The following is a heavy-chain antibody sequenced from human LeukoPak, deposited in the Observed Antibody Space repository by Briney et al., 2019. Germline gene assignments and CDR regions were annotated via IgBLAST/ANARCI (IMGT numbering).Heavy chain of an antibody. Sequence: GGSLRLSCAASGFTFSSYAMSWVRQAPGKGLEWGSAISGSGGSTYYADSVKGRFTISRDNSKNTVYLQMNSLRAEDTAVYYCVRYRSGWYWKSGDYWGQGTLVTVSS. V-gene: IGHV3-23*01. CDR3: VRYRSGWYWKSGDY. CDR1: GFTFSSYA. D-gene: IGHD6-19*01. J-gene: IGHJ4*02. CDR2: ISGSGGST.